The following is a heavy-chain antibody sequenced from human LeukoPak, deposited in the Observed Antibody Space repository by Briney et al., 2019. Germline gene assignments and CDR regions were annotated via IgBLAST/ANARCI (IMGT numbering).Heavy chain of an antibody. V-gene: IGHV4-30-2*03. CDR3: ARHRAGYHVDS. CDR1: GGSISTGGYS. J-gene: IGHJ4*02. CDR2: IYYSGNA. D-gene: IGHD3-9*01. Sequence: SQTLSLTCAVSGGSISTGGYSWSWIRQPPGKGLEWIAYIYYSGNAYYNPSLKSRVIISVDTSKNQFSLKLNSVTAADTAVYYCARHRAGYHVDSWGQGTLVTVSS.